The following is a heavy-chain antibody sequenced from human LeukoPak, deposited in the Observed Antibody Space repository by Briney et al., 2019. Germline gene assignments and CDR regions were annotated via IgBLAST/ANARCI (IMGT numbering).Heavy chain of an antibody. J-gene: IGHJ5*02. CDR1: GYTFTSYA. CDR2: INAGNGNT. V-gene: IGHV1-3*01. CDR3: ARGGAHGNNWFDP. D-gene: IGHD1-1*01. Sequence: GASVKVSCKASGYTFTSYAMHWVRQAPGQRLEWMGWINAGNGNTKYLQKFQGRVTITRDTSASTAYMELSSLRSEDTAVYYCARGGAHGNNWFDPWGQGTLVTVSS.